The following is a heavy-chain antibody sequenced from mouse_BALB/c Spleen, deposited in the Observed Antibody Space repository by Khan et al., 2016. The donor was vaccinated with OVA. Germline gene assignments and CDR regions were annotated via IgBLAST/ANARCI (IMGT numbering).Heavy chain of an antibody. CDR2: IYPGSDST. CDR3: ARAGWDVFAD. Sequence: QVQLQQPGPELVKPGASVKMSCKASGYTFTDYVMNWVKQRNGQGLEWIGQIYPGSDSTYYNEKFKGKATLTADRSSSTAYMQLSNLTSEDSAVYFCARAGWDVFADWGQGTLVTVSA. D-gene: IGHD4-1*01. CDR1: GYTFTDYV. V-gene: IGHV1-77*01. J-gene: IGHJ3*01.